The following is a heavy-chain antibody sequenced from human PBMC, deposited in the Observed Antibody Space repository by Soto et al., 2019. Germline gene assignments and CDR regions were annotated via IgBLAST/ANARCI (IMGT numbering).Heavy chain of an antibody. CDR2: ISTYDDKT. V-gene: IGHV1-18*01. CDR1: GYSFRTHG. CDR3: ARDLGYCNSSGCFRNWVDP. D-gene: IGHD2-15*01. J-gene: IGHJ5*02. Sequence: QVQLVQSGAEVKTPGASVKVSCRASGYSFRTHGISWVRQAPGQGLEWMGWISTYDDKTNFPQKFQGRITMTTDTSTSTAYMELRSLRSDDTAVYFCARDLGYCNSSGCFRNWVDPWGQGTRVTVSS.